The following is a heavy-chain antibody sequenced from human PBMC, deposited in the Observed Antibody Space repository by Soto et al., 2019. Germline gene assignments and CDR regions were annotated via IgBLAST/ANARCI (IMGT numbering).Heavy chain of an antibody. Sequence: SETLSLTCAVYGGSFSGYYWSWIRQPPGKGLEWIGEINHSGSTNYNPSLKSRVTISVDTSKNQFSLKLSSVTAADTAVYYCAIEETTDYYHYNMAVWGKGTTVTVSS. CDR1: GGSFSGYY. J-gene: IGHJ6*03. V-gene: IGHV4-34*01. CDR2: INHSGST. D-gene: IGHD4-17*01. CDR3: AIEETTDYYHYNMAV.